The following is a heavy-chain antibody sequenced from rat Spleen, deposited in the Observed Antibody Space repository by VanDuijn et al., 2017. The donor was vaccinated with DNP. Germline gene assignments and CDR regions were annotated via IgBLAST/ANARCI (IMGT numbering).Heavy chain of an antibody. D-gene: IGHD1-4*01. CDR3: ATLPGYNYFDY. J-gene: IGHJ2*01. CDR2: LIYDGSIT. CDR1: GFTFSDYN. V-gene: IGHV5S10*01. Sequence: EVQLVESGGGLVQPGGSLKLSCAASGFTFSDYNMAWVRQAPKKGLEWVAALIYDGSITYYGDSVKGRFTITRDNTKSTLYLQMDSLRSEDTATYYCATLPGYNYFDYWGQGVMVTVSS.